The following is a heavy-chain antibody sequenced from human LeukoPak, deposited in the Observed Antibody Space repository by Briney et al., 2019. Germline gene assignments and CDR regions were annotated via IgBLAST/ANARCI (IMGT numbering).Heavy chain of an antibody. CDR3: AKGGYGGNRQPFDY. CDR2: ISWNSGSI. D-gene: IGHD4-23*01. Sequence: GGSLRLSCAASGFTFDDYAMHWVRQAPGKGLEWVSGISWNSGSIGYADSVKGRFTISRDNAKNSLYLQMNSLRAEDTALYYRAKGGYGGNRQPFDYWGQGTLVTVSS. V-gene: IGHV3-9*01. CDR1: GFTFDDYA. J-gene: IGHJ4*02.